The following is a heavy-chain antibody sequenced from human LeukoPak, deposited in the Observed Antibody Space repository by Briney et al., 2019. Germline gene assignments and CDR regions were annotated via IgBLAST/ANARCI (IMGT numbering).Heavy chain of an antibody. CDR1: GFTFSSYS. CDR2: ISNTGRAT. J-gene: IGHJ1*01. V-gene: IGHV3-23*01. Sequence: EGSLRLSCVASGFTFSSYSMHWVRQAPGEGLEWLSGISNTGRATDYADSIKGRFTISRDNSKNTVFLQTNSLRAEDTAEYFCAHQVPPNDEYFDHWGQGTLVTVSS. CDR3: AHQVPPNDEYFDH.